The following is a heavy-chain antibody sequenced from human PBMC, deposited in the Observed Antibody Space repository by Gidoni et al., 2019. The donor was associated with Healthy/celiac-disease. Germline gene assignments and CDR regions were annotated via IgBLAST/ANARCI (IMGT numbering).Heavy chain of an antibody. CDR3: ARDYRVLRDYGMDV. D-gene: IGHD3-10*01. CDR2: IYYSGRT. J-gene: IGHJ6*02. Sequence: QVQLQESGPGLVKHSQTLSLTCTVSGGSISSGDYYWRWIRQPPGNGLEWIGYIYYSGRTYYNPSIKSRVTISVDTSKNQFSLKLSSVTAADTAVYYCARDYRVLRDYGMDVWGQGTTVTVSS. V-gene: IGHV4-30-4*01. CDR1: GGSISSGDYY.